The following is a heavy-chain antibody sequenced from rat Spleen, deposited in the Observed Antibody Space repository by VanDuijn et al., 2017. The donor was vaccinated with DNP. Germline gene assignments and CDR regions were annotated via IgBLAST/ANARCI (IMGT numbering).Heavy chain of an antibody. CDR3: ATNYGGYSAPDY. D-gene: IGHD1-11*01. CDR1: GFSLTGYS. J-gene: IGHJ2*01. Sequence: QVQLTESGPGLVQPSETLSLTCTVSGFSLTGYSVYWVRQPSGKGLEWMGRMRYNGDTSYNSALKSRLSISRDTSKNQVFLKMNSLQTEDTGTYYCATNYGGYSAPDYWGQGVMVTVSS. CDR2: MRYNGDT. V-gene: IGHV2-8*01.